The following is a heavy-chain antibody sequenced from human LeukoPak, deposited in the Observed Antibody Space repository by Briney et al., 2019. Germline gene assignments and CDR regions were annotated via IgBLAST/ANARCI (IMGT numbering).Heavy chain of an antibody. CDR3: ARKGYGDRALSY. Sequence: SETLSLTCTVSGGSNSSYYWSWIRQPPGKGLEWIGYIYYSGSTNYNPSLKSRVTISVDTSKNQFSLKLSSVTAADTAVYYCARKGYGDRALSYWGQGTLVTVSS. V-gene: IGHV4-59*01. CDR1: GGSNSSYY. J-gene: IGHJ4*02. CDR2: IYYSGST. D-gene: IGHD4-17*01.